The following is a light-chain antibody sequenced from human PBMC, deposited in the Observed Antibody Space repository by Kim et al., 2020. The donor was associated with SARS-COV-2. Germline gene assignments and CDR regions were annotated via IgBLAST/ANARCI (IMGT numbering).Light chain of an antibody. CDR3: QAWDSSTAV. CDR1: KLGDKY. J-gene: IGLJ1*01. Sequence: SYELTQPPSVSVSPGQTASNTCSGDKLGDKYACWYQQKPGQSPVLVIYQDSKRPSGIPERFSGSNSGNTATLTISGTQAMDEADYYCQAWDSSTAVFGTG. V-gene: IGLV3-1*01. CDR2: QDS.